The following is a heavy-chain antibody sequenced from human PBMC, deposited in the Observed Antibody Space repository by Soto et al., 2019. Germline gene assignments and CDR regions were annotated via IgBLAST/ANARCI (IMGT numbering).Heavy chain of an antibody. Sequence: TSETPSLSCIVSGGSISSRSYYWGWIRQPPGKGLEWIGSIYYSGSTYYNPSLKSRVTISVDTSKNQFSLKLSSVTAADTAVYYCAGTIASRAHPPNWFDPWGQGTLVTVSS. J-gene: IGHJ5*02. D-gene: IGHD6-13*01. CDR2: IYYSGST. CDR1: GGSISSRSYY. CDR3: AGTIASRAHPPNWFDP. V-gene: IGHV4-39*05.